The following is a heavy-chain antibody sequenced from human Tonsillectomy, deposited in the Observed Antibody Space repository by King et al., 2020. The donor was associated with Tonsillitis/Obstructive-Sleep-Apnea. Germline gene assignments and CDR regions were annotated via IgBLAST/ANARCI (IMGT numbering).Heavy chain of an antibody. J-gene: IGHJ5*02. D-gene: IGHD3-3*01. CDR3: AREGTGITIFGVIHRNWFDP. CDR1: GGSFSGYY. V-gene: IGHV4-34*01. CDR2: INHSGST. Sequence: VQLQQWGAGLLEPSETLSLTCAVYGGSFSGYYWSWIRQPPGRGLEWIGEINHSGSTNYNPSLKSRVTITVDTSKNQFSLKLSSVTAADTAVYYCAREGTGITIFGVIHRNWFDPWGQGTLVTVSS.